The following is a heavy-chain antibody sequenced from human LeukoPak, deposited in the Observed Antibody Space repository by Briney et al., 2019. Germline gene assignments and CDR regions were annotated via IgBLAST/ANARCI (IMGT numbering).Heavy chain of an antibody. CDR1: GFAFGVHA. D-gene: IGHD3-16*01. V-gene: IGHV3-23*01. CDR2: IGSGADL. CDR3: AKDWTPHNRVYDCLDA. Sequence: GSLRLSCVGSGFAFGVHAMSWVRQAPGKGPEWVATIGSGADLFYAESVKGRFTISRDDPRNTVWLQMNSLRAEDTALYYCAKDWTPHNRVYDCLDAWGQGTQVTVSS. J-gene: IGHJ5*02.